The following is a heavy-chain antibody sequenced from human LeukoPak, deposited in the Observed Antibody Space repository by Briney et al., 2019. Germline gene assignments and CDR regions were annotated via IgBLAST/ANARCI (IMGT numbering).Heavy chain of an antibody. V-gene: IGHV4-4*07. D-gene: IGHD1-26*01. CDR1: GGSISSYY. CDR3: ARGRVGDTRYYFDY. J-gene: IGHJ4*02. Sequence: SETLSLTCTVSGGSISSYYWSWIRQPAGKGLEWIGRIYTSGSTNYNPSLKSRVTMSVDTSKNQFSLKLSSVTAADTAMYYCARGRVGDTRYYFDYWGQGTLVTVSS. CDR2: IYTSGST.